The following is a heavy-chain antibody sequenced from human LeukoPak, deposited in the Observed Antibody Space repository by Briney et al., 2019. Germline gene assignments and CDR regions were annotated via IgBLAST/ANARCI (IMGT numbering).Heavy chain of an antibody. CDR1: GFTFSDSW. Sequence: GGSLRLSCAVSGFTFSDSWMHWVRQAPGKGPEWLSRTSKDGSDTVYADSAKGRLTASRDNAKNTVYLELTNLRPDDTALYYCARGGYRGSYYRFSWGRGTLVTVAS. CDR2: TSKDGSDT. D-gene: IGHD5-12*01. CDR3: ARGGYRGSYYRFS. J-gene: IGHJ4*02. V-gene: IGHV3-74*01.